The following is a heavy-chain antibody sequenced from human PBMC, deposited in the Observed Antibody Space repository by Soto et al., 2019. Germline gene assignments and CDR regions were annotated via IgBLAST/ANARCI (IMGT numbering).Heavy chain of an antibody. CDR2: ISSTGALM. J-gene: IGHJ4*02. D-gene: IGHD6-19*01. CDR1: GFTFSSYS. Sequence: GGSLRLSCAASGFTFSSYSMNWVRQAPGKGLEWVSSISSTGALMYYADSVKGRFTISRDDADNSLYLQMNSLRVEDTAVYYCARDRLARGIPVAGRINYWGQGALVTVSS. V-gene: IGHV3-21*01. CDR3: ARDRLARGIPVAGRINY.